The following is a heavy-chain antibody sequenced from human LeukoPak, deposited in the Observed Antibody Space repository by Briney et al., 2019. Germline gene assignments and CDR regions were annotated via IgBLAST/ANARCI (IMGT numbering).Heavy chain of an antibody. CDR2: INPNSGGT. J-gene: IGHJ5*02. D-gene: IGHD3-22*01. CDR3: ARDAYYYDSSGYT. CDR1: GYTFTGYY. V-gene: IGHV1-2*02. Sequence: ASVKVSCKASGYTFTGYYMHWVRQAPGQGLEWMGWINPNSGGTNYAQKFQGRVTMTRDTSISTAYMELSRLRSDDTAVYYCARDAYYYDSSGYTWGQGTPVTVSP.